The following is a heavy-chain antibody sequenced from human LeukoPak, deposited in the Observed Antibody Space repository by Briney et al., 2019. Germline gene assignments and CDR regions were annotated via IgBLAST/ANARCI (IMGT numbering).Heavy chain of an antibody. D-gene: IGHD4-17*01. J-gene: IGHJ4*02. CDR1: GYTFTSYD. CDR3: ARTRPTAEGWGFDY. V-gene: IGHV1-8*01. CDR2: MNPNSGNT. Sequence: ASVKVSCKASGYTFTSYDINWVRQATGQGLEWMGWMNPNSGNTGYAQKFQGRVTVTRNTSISTAYMELSSLRSEDTAVYYCARTRPTAEGWGFDYWGQGTPVIVSS.